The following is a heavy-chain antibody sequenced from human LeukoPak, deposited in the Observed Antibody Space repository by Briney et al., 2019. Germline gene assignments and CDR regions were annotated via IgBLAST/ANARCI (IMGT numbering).Heavy chain of an antibody. CDR1: GGSFSGYY. CDR3: ARGKHIVVVPAANNWFDP. CDR2: INHSGST. D-gene: IGHD2-2*01. J-gene: IGHJ5*02. V-gene: IGHV4-34*01. Sequence: KSSETLSLTCAVYGGSFSGYYWSWIRQPPGKGLEWIGEINHSGSTNYNPSFKSRVTISVDTSKNQFSLKLSSVTAADTAVYYCARGKHIVVVPAANNWFDPWGQGTLVTVSS.